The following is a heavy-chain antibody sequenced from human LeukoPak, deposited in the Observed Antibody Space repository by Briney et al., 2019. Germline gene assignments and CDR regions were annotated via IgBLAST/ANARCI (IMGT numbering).Heavy chain of an antibody. CDR1: GCTFSNYA. CDR2: IIPIFGTA. CDR3: ARSLDYGGNSGSGY. D-gene: IGHD4-23*01. J-gene: IGHJ4*02. V-gene: IGHV1-69*13. Sequence: SVKLSCKASGCTFSNYAISWVRQAPGQGLEWVGGIIPIFGTANYAQKFQGRVTITADESTSTAYMELSSPRSEDTAVYYCARSLDYGGNSGSGYWGQGTLVTVSS.